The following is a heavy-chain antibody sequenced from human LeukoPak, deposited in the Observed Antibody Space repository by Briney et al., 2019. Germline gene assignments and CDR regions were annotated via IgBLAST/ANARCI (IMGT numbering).Heavy chain of an antibody. J-gene: IGHJ3*02. CDR3: AREDDYGGNPGVFDI. V-gene: IGHV6-1*01. Sequence: SQTLSLTCAISGDSVSSNSAAWNWIRQSPSRGLEWLGRTYYRSKWYNDYAVSVKSRITSNPDTSKNQFSLQLNSVTPEDTAVYYGAREDDYGGNPGVFDIWGQGTMVTVSS. CDR2: TYYRSKWYN. CDR1: GDSVSSNSAA. D-gene: IGHD4-23*01.